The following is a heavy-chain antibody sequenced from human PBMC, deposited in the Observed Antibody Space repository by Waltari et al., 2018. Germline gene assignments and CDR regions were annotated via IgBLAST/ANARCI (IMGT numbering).Heavy chain of an antibody. CDR3: ARVWFGEFPYYYYYMDV. CDR2: INHSGGT. Sequence: QVQLQQWGAGLLKPSETLSLSCTIYGGSFSGYYWSWIRQPPGKGLEWIGEINHSGGTHYNPSLKSGVTISVDTSKNQCALKLSSVTAADTAVYYCARVWFGEFPYYYYYMDVWGKGTTVTVSS. J-gene: IGHJ6*03. CDR1: GGSFSGYY. D-gene: IGHD3-10*01. V-gene: IGHV4-34*01.